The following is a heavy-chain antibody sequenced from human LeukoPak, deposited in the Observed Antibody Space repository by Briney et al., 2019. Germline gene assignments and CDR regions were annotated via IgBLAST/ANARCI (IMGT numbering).Heavy chain of an antibody. V-gene: IGHV4-61*02. CDR3: ARERASNNYNNWLDP. CDR2: TYTTGTT. CDR1: GGPIISDSYY. Sequence: PSETLSLTCTVSGGPIISDSYYWSWIRQPAGKGLEWIGRTYTTGTTNYNPSLKSRVTISVDRSRNQFYLRLSPVTVADTALYYCARERASNNYNNWLDPWGQGTLVTVSS. D-gene: IGHD4-11*01. J-gene: IGHJ5*02.